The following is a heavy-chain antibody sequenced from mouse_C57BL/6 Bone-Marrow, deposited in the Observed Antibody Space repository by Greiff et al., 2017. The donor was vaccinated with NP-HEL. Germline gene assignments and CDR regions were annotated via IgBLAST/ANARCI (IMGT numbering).Heavy chain of an antibody. V-gene: IGHV1-69*01. Sequence: QVQLQQPGAELVMPGASVKLSCKASGYTFTSYWMHWVKQRPGQGLEWIGEIDPSDSYTNYNQKFKGKSTLTVDKSSSTAYMQLSSLTSEDSAVYYCARRYYYWYFDVWGTGTTVTVSS. CDR3: ARRYYYWYFDV. CDR2: IDPSDSYT. J-gene: IGHJ1*03. CDR1: GYTFTSYW. D-gene: IGHD1-1*01.